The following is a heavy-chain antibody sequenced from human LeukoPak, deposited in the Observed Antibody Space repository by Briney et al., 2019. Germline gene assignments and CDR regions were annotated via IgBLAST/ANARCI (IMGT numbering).Heavy chain of an antibody. J-gene: IGHJ3*02. Sequence: GGSLRLSCAASGFTFSSYEMNWVRQAPGKGLEWVSYISSSGSTIYYADSVKGRFTISRDNAKNTLYLQMNSLRAEDTAVYYCAKDIRRGEYYYDSSGYYDAFDIWGQGTMVTVSS. D-gene: IGHD3-22*01. CDR2: ISSSGSTI. CDR3: AKDIRRGEYYYDSSGYYDAFDI. CDR1: GFTFSSYE. V-gene: IGHV3-48*03.